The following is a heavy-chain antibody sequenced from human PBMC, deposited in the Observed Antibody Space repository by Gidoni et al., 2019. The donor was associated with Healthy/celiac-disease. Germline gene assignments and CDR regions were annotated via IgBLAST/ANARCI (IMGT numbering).Heavy chain of an antibody. J-gene: IGHJ4*02. CDR2: ITQDGREK. CDR3: ARDRAGSSSCSAYYFDY. CDR1: GFTFSSFW. D-gene: IGHD6-13*01. V-gene: IGHV3-7*03. Sequence: EVQLVESGGGLVQPGGSLRLSGAASGFTFSSFWMSWVRQAPGKGLEWVANITQDGREKYYVDSVKVRFSISRANAKYSLYLQMNSLRADDTAVYYCARDRAGSSSCSAYYFDYWGQGTLVTVSS.